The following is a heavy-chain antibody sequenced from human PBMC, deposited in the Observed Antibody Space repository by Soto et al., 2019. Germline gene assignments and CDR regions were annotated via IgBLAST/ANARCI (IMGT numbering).Heavy chain of an antibody. CDR3: ARVKSVPAAMLNYYYYRMDV. Sequence: SETLSLTCAISGDSVSSNSAAWNWIRQSPSRGLEWLGRTYYRSKWYNDYAVSVKSRITINPDTSKNQFSLQLNSVTPEDTAVYYCARVKSVPAAMLNYYYYRMDVWGQGTTVTVSS. CDR2: TYYRSKWYN. D-gene: IGHD2-2*01. V-gene: IGHV6-1*01. J-gene: IGHJ6*02. CDR1: GDSVSSNSAA.